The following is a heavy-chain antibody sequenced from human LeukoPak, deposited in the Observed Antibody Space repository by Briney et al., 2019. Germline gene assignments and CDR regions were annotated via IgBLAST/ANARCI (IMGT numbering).Heavy chain of an antibody. CDR3: ARDRCYWGSCLWGGFDF. D-gene: IGHD7-27*01. CDR2: INPNSGGT. CDR1: GYTFTGYY. Sequence: ASVKVSCKASGYTFTGYYMHWVRQAPGQGLEWMGWINPNSGGTNYAQKFQGRVTMTRDTSISTAYMELSRLRSDDTAVYYCARDRCYWGSCLWGGFDFWGQGTTVTVS. J-gene: IGHJ3*01. V-gene: IGHV1-2*02.